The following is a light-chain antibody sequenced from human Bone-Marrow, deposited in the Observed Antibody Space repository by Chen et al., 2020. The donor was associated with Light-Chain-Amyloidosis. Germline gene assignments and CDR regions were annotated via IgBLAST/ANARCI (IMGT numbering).Light chain of an antibody. Sequence: DIQITQSPSSLSASVGDSLTITCRASQSISDYLNWYQQKPGRAPELLIYVASNLQSGVPSRFSGSGSGRDFTLTITSLQPEDFATYYCQQSYSIPPTFGQGIKLEIK. CDR3: QQSYSIPPT. V-gene: IGKV1-39*01. CDR1: QSISDY. J-gene: IGKJ2*01. CDR2: VAS.